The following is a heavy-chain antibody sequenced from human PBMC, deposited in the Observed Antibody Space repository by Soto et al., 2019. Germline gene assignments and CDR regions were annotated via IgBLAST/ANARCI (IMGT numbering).Heavy chain of an antibody. CDR2: ISGIFGST. J-gene: IGHJ4*02. V-gene: IGHV3-23*01. Sequence: GGSLRLSCAASGFTFSSYAMIWVRQAPVNGLEFVSAISGIFGSTYYADSVKGRFTISRYNSKNTLYLQMNSLRVEYTAVYYCAKDRPGGNFDYWGQGTQVTVSS. CDR3: AKDRPGGNFDY. CDR1: GFTFSSYA.